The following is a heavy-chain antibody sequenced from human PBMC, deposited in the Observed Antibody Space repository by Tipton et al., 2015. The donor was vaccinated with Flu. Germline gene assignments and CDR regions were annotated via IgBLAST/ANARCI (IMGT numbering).Heavy chain of an antibody. CDR1: GGSISSYY. CDR3: ARDPYNASGSLYDGGDYFDF. D-gene: IGHD3-10*01. J-gene: IGHJ4*02. CDR2: MHASGVT. V-gene: IGHV4-4*07. Sequence: TLSLTCTVSGGSISSYYWSWIRQPAGKGLEWIGRMHASGVTNYNPSLKSRVSMSVDTSTDQFSLKLTSVTAADTALYYCARDPYNASGSLYDGGDYFDFWGRGTLVSVS.